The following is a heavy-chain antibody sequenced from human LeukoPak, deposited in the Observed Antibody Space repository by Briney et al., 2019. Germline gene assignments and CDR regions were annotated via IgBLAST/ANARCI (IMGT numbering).Heavy chain of an antibody. CDR3: ARYFMDYGDYVVGDWFDP. D-gene: IGHD4-17*01. CDR1: GYTFTGYY. V-gene: IGHV1-2*02. J-gene: IGHJ5*02. Sequence: GASVKVSCKASGYTFTGYYMHWVRQAPGQGLEWMGWINPNSGGTNYAQKFQGRVAMTRDTSISTAYMELSRLRSDDTAVYYCARYFMDYGDYVVGDWFDPWGQGTLVTVSS. CDR2: INPNSGGT.